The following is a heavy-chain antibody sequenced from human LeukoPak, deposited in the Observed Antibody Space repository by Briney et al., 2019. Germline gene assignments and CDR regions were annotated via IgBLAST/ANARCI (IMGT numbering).Heavy chain of an antibody. V-gene: IGHV4-59*08. J-gene: IGHJ3*02. Sequence: SETLSLTCTVSGGSISSYYWSWIRQPPGKALEWIGYIYYSGSTNYNPSLKSRVTISVDTSKNQFSLKLSSVTAADTAVYYCARHGTVTTGDAFDIWGQGTMVTVSS. CDR1: GGSISSYY. CDR2: IYYSGST. D-gene: IGHD4-17*01. CDR3: ARHGTVTTGDAFDI.